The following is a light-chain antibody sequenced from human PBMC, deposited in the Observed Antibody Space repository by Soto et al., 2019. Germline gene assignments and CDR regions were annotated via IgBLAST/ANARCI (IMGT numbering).Light chain of an antibody. CDR2: GAS. V-gene: IGKV3-20*01. CDR1: QSVSSSF. J-gene: IGKJ1*01. Sequence: EFVLTQSPGTLSLSPGERATLSCRASQSVSSSFLVWYQQKPGQAPRLLIYGASSRATGIPDRFSGSGSGTDFTLTISRLEPEDFAVYYCQYYGRSPLWTFGQGTKVEIK. CDR3: QYYGRSPLWT.